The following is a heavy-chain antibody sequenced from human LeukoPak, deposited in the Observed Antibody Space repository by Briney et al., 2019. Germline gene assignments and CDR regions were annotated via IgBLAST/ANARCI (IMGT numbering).Heavy chain of an antibody. CDR2: IYHSGST. J-gene: IGHJ4*02. V-gene: IGHV4-4*02. D-gene: IGHD1-26*01. CDR3: ARDTGVATSGSPLGY. CDR1: GGSISSSNW. Sequence: SETLSLTCAVSGGSISSSNWWSWVRQPPGKGLEWIGEIYHSGSTNYNPSLKSRVTISVDKPKNQFSLKLSSVTAADTAVYYCARDTGVATSGSPLGYWGQGTLVTVSS.